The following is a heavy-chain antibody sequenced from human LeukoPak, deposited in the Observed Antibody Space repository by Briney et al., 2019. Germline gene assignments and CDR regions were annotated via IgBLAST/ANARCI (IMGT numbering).Heavy chain of an antibody. D-gene: IGHD3-22*01. J-gene: IGHJ4*02. CDR2: INHSGST. V-gene: IGHV4-34*01. CDR1: GDSFSNYN. CDR3: ARGPGIAVVISQLFDY. Sequence: SETLSLTCAVYGDSFSNYNWSWIRQPPGKGLEWIGEINHSGSTNYNPSLKSRVTISVDTSKNQFSLKLSSVTAADTAVYYCARGPGIAVVISQLFDYWGQGTLVTVSS.